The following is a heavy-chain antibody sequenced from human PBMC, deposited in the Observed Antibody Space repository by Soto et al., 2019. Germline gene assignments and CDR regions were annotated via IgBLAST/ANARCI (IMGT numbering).Heavy chain of an antibody. J-gene: IGHJ6*02. CDR1: GDSVSSNSAA. D-gene: IGHD1-1*01. Sequence: PSQTLSLTCAISGDSVSSNSAAWNWIRQSPSRGLEWLGRTYYRSKWYNDYAVSVKSRITINPDTSKNQFSLQLNSVTPEDTAVYYCARDGKDWDDGPLYYYGMDVSGQGTTVTFSS. CDR2: TYYRSKWYN. V-gene: IGHV6-1*01. CDR3: ARDGKDWDDGPLYYYGMDV.